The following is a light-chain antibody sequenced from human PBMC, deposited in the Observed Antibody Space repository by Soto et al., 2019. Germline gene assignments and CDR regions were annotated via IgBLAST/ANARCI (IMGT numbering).Light chain of an antibody. V-gene: IGKV3-11*01. J-gene: IGKJ1*01. Sequence: EIVLTQSPATLSLSPGERATLSCMASQSVSSYLAWYQQKPGQAPRLLIYDASNRATGIPARFSGSGSGTDFTLNISSLEPEEFAVYYCQQRSNWPWTFGQGTKVAIK. CDR1: QSVSSY. CDR2: DAS. CDR3: QQRSNWPWT.